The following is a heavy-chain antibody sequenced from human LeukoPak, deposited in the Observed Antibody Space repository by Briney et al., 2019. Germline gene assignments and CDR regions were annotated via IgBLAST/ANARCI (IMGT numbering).Heavy chain of an antibody. Sequence: PGGSLRLSCAASGFTFSSYAMSWVRQAPGKGLEWVSAISGSGGSTYYADSVKGRFTISRDNSENTLYLQMNSLRAEDTAVYYCVSNKGGVGATDYWGQGTLVTVSS. CDR1: GFTFSSYA. D-gene: IGHD1-26*01. CDR3: VSNKGGVGATDY. J-gene: IGHJ4*02. CDR2: ISGSGGST. V-gene: IGHV3-23*01.